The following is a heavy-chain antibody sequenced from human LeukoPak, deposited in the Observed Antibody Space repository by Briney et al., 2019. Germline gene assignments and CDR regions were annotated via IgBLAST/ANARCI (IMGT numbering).Heavy chain of an antibody. CDR2: INPSGGST. V-gene: IGHV1-46*01. Sequence: ASVKVSCKASGYTFTSYYMHWVRQAPGQGLEWMGIINPSGGSTSYAQKFQGRVTMTRDTSTSTVYMELSSLRSEDTAVYYCARVRLPQLRYFDWLVPTPDFDYWGQGTLVTVSS. CDR3: ARVRLPQLRYFDWLVPTPDFDY. CDR1: GYTFTSYY. D-gene: IGHD3-9*01. J-gene: IGHJ4*02.